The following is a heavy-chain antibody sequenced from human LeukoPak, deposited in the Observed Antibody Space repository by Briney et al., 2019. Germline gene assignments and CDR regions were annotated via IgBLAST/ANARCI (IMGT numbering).Heavy chain of an antibody. V-gene: IGHV4-4*07. D-gene: IGHD6-19*01. CDR3: ARKGISAVAGAFDI. J-gene: IGHJ3*02. CDR1: GCSISSYY. Sequence: PSESLSLTCTASGCSISSYYWSWIRQPPGKGLEWIGRINSSGSTTYNPSLKSRVTLSVDTSKNQFSLKLASVTAADTAVYYCARKGISAVAGAFDIWGEGTMVTVSS. CDR2: INSSGST.